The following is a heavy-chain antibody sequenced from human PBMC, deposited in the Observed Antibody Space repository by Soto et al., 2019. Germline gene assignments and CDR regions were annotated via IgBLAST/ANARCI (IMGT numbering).Heavy chain of an antibody. CDR2: IIPIFGTA. D-gene: IGHD2-2*01. CDR3: ARGPPVGYCSSTSCLYNWFDP. Sequence: QVQLVQSGAEVKKPGSSVKVSCKASGGTFSSYAISWVRQAPGQGLEWMGGIIPIFGTANYAQKFQGRVTITADESTSTAYVELSSLRSEDTAVYYCARGPPVGYCSSTSCLYNWFDPWGQGTLVTVSS. V-gene: IGHV1-69*01. CDR1: GGTFSSYA. J-gene: IGHJ5*02.